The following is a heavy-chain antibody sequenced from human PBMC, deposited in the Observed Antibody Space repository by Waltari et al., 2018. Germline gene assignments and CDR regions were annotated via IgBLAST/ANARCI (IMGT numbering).Heavy chain of an antibody. J-gene: IGHJ1*01. CDR2: IIPILGTA. V-gene: IGHV1-69*08. Sequence: QVQLVQSGAEVKKPGSSVKVSCKASGGTFSSYAISWVRQAPGQGLEWMGRIIPILGTANYAQKFQSRVTMTADKTTSTAYMELSSLRSEDTAVYYCARDLLDSPPSSSDFQHWGQGTLFTVSS. CDR3: ARDLLDSPPSSSDFQH. D-gene: IGHD6-6*01. CDR1: GGTFSSYA.